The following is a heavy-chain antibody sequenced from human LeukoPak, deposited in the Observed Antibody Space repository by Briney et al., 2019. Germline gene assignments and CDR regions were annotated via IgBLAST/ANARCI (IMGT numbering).Heavy chain of an antibody. V-gene: IGHV3-23*01. CDR3: AKPFGGGYDLDY. Sequence: GGSLRLSCVASGFTFSSYAMSWVRQAPGRGLEWVSGISASGGRTFYADSVKGRFTISRDNSKNAHYLQMNSLRAEDTAVYYWAKPFGGGYDLDYWGQGTLVTVSS. D-gene: IGHD5-12*01. J-gene: IGHJ4*02. CDR1: GFTFSSYA. CDR2: ISASGGRT.